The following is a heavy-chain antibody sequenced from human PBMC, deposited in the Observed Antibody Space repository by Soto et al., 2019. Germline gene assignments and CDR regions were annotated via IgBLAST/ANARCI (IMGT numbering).Heavy chain of an antibody. CDR2: IDPSDSYT. J-gene: IGHJ6*02. D-gene: IGHD6-6*01. CDR3: ARHTSGYSSSSPYYYYGMDV. Sequence: EVQLVQSGAEVKKPGESLRISCKGSGYSFTSYWISWVRQMPGKGLEWMGRIDPSDSYTNYSPSFQGHVTISADKSISTAYLQWSSLKASDTAMYYCARHTSGYSSSSPYYYYGMDVWGQGTTVTVSS. V-gene: IGHV5-10-1*03. CDR1: GYSFTSYW.